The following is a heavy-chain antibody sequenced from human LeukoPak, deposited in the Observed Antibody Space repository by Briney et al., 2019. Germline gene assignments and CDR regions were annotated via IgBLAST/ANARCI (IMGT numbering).Heavy chain of an antibody. V-gene: IGHV1-18*01. CDR1: GYTFTSSG. D-gene: IGHD3-22*01. CDR3: ARSKQTNYYDSRGRPPDY. J-gene: IGHJ4*02. CDR2: FSAYNGNT. Sequence: ASVKVSCKASGYTFTSSGISWGRQALGQGLGWMGGFSAYNGNTNYAQKLQGRVTMTTDTSTSTAYMELRSLRSDDTAVYYCARSKQTNYYDSRGRPPDYWGQGTLVTVSS.